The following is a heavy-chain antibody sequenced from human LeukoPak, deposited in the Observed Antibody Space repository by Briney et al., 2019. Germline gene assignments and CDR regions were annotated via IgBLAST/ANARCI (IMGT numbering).Heavy chain of an antibody. CDR3: AKDSGSSETH. V-gene: IGHV3-30*18. CDR1: GFTFSSYG. Sequence: GRSLRLSCAASGFTFSSYGMHWVRQAPGKGLEWVAVISYDGSNKYYADSVKGRFTISRDNSKNTLYLQMNSLRVEDTAVYYCAKDSGSSETHWGQGTLVTVSS. CDR2: ISYDGSNK. J-gene: IGHJ4*02. D-gene: IGHD1-26*01.